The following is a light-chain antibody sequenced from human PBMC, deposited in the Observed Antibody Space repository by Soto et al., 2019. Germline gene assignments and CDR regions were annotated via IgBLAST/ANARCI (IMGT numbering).Light chain of an antibody. CDR1: QSVSNN. Sequence: EIVMTQSPATLSVSPGERATLSCRASQSVSNNLAWYQQKPGQAPRLLIYGASTRATSIPARFSGSGSGTVCAITISSLQSEGCAVYYCPQYNTWSPLTFGGGTKV. J-gene: IGKJ4*01. CDR2: GAS. V-gene: IGKV3-15*01. CDR3: PQYNTWSPLT.